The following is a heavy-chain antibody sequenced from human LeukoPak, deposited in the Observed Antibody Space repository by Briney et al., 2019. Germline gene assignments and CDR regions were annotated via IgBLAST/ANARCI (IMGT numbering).Heavy chain of an antibody. J-gene: IGHJ6*03. Sequence: QPGGSLRLSCAASGFTFSSYAMSWVRQAPGKGLEWVSAISGSGGSTYYADSVKGRFTISRDDSKNTLYLQMNSLRAEDTAVYYCAKDTYYYYYMDVWGKGTTVTVSS. CDR1: GFTFSSYA. V-gene: IGHV3-23*01. CDR3: AKDTYYYYYMDV. CDR2: ISGSGGST.